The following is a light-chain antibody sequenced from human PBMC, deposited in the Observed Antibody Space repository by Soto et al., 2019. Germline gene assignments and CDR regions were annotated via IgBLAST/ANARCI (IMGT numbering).Light chain of an antibody. CDR1: SSDIGTYNY. CDR3: SSYTTIKTVV. Sequence: QSALTQPACVSWSPGQSITISCTGTSSDIGTYNYVSLFQHHPGKAPKLIIFEVSNRPSGISDRFSGFKSANTAYLTISGVQPEDEADYHCSSYTTIKTVVFGGGTKVTVL. J-gene: IGLJ2*01. CDR2: EVS. V-gene: IGLV2-14*01.